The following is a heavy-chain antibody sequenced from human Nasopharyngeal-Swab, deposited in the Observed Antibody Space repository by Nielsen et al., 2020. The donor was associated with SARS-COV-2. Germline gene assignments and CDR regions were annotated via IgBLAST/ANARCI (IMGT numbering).Heavy chain of an antibody. Sequence: ASVKVSCKASGYTFTGYYMHWVRQAPGQGLEWMGWINPNSGGTNYAQKFQGRVTMTRDTSISTAYMELSRLRSDDTAVYYCARKEATAMEELYYYGMDVWGKGTTVTVSS. D-gene: IGHD5-18*01. V-gene: IGHV1-2*02. J-gene: IGHJ6*04. CDR2: INPNSGGT. CDR1: GYTFTGYY. CDR3: ARKEATAMEELYYYGMDV.